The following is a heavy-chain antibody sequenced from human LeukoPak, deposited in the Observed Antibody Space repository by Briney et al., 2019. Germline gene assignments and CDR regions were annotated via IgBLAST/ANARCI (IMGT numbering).Heavy chain of an antibody. D-gene: IGHD2-2*01. CDR3: ARGPGYCSSTSCWGDNWFDP. CDR1: GFTFSSYS. CDR2: IYSGGST. J-gene: IGHJ5*02. V-gene: IGHV3-53*01. Sequence: GGSLRLSCAASGFTFSSYSMSWVRQAPGKGLEWVSVIYSGGSTYYADSVKGRFTISRDNSKNTLYLQMNSLRAEDTAVYYCARGPGYCSSTSCWGDNWFDPWGQGTLVTVSS.